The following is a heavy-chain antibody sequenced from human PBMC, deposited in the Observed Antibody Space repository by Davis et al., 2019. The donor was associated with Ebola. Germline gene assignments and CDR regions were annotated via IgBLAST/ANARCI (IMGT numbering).Heavy chain of an antibody. CDR1: GFTFSSYG. J-gene: IGHJ6*02. D-gene: IGHD2-2*01. CDR3: ARGDCSSTSCYHGMDV. Sequence: GESLKISCAASGFTFSSYGMHWVRQAPGKGLEWVAVIWYDGSNKYYADSVKGRFTISRDNSKNTLYLQMNSLRAEGTAVYYCARGDCSSTSCYHGMDVWGQGTTATVSS. V-gene: IGHV3-33*08. CDR2: IWYDGSNK.